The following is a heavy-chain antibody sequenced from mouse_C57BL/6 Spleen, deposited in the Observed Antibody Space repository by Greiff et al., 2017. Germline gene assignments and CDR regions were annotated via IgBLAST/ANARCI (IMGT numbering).Heavy chain of an antibody. CDR1: GYAFSSYW. J-gene: IGHJ2*01. CDR2: IYPGDGDT. Sequence: QVQLQQSGAELVKPGASVKISCKASGYAFSSYWMNWVKQRPGKGLEWIGQIYPGDGDTNYNGKFKGKATLTADKSSSTAYMQLSSLTSEDSAVYFCARSATTVVATPYLDYWGQGTTLTVSS. D-gene: IGHD1-1*01. V-gene: IGHV1-80*01. CDR3: ARSATTVVATPYLDY.